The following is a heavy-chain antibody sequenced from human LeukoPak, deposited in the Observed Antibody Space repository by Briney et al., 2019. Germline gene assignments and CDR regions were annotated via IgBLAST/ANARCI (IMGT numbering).Heavy chain of an antibody. D-gene: IGHD3-3*01. V-gene: IGHV3-9*01. Sequence: GRSLRLSCAASGFTFDDYAMHWVRQAPGKGLEWVSGISWNSGSIGYADSVKGRFTISRDNAKNSLYLQMSSLRAEDTALYYCAKDATIFGVVIENYFDYWGQGTLVTVSS. CDR1: GFTFDDYA. CDR2: ISWNSGSI. J-gene: IGHJ4*02. CDR3: AKDATIFGVVIENYFDY.